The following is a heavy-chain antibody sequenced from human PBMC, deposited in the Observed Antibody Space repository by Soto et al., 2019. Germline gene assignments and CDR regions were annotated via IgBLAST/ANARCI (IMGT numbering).Heavy chain of an antibody. CDR3: ARRHYYGSGANYNWFDP. V-gene: IGHV4-39*01. CDR2: IYYSGST. D-gene: IGHD3-10*01. CDR1: GGSISSSSYY. J-gene: IGHJ5*02. Sequence: QLQLQESGPGLVKPSETLSLTCTVSGGSISSSSYYWGWIRQPPGKGLEWIGSIYYSGSTYYNPSLKSRVTISVDTSKNQFSLKLSSVTAADTAVYYCARRHYYGSGANYNWFDPWGQGTLVTVSS.